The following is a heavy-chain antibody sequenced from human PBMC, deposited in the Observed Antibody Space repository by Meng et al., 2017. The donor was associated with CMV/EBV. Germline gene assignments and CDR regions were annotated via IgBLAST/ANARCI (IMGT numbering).Heavy chain of an antibody. CDR1: GYSFTNYD. D-gene: IGHD3-9*01. V-gene: IGHV1-8*01. Sequence: ASVKVSCKASGYSFTNYDINWVRQATGQGLEWMGWMNPNSGNTGYAHKFQGRVTMTRNTSISTAFMELSSLSSEDTAVYYYARGTEHSFDWLTHPRGPDNGLDVWGQGTTVTVSS. CDR3: ARGTEHSFDWLTHPRGPDNGLDV. CDR2: MNPNSGNT. J-gene: IGHJ6*02.